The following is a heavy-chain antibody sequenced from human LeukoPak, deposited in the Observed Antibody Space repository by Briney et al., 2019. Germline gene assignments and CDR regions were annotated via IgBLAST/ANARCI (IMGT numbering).Heavy chain of an antibody. CDR3: ARARYSSAWYDY. CDR1: GYTFTSYD. J-gene: IGHJ4*02. Sequence: ASVKVSCKASGYTFTSYDINWVRQATGQGLEWMGIINPSGGSTSYAQKFQGRVTMTRDTSTSTVYMELSSLRSEDTAVYYCARARYSSAWYDYWGQGTLVTVSS. D-gene: IGHD6-19*01. CDR2: INPSGGST. V-gene: IGHV1-46*01.